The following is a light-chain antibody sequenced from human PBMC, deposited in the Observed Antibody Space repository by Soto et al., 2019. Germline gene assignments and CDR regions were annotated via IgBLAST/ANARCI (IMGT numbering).Light chain of an antibody. CDR1: SSDFADYNY. J-gene: IGLJ3*02. CDR2: EVS. CDR3: SAYTARSTLV. Sequence: QSALTQPASVSGSPGQSITISCTGTSSDFADYNYVSWFQQHPGKAPKLTIFEVSHRPSGVSIRFSGSKSGNTASLTISGLQAEDEADYYCSAYTARSTLVFGGGTKVTVL. V-gene: IGLV2-14*01.